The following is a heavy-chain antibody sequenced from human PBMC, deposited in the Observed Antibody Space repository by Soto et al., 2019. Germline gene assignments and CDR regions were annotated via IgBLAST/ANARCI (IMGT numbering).Heavy chain of an antibody. Sequence: QVQLQESGPGLVKPSETLSLTCTVSGGSISSYYWSWIRQPSGKGLEWIGRIYTSGSTNYNPSLKSRVTMSVDTSKNQFSLKLSSVTAADTAVYYCARWYSSSWTDYYYYGMDVWGQGTTFTVS. CDR1: GGSISSYY. CDR3: ARWYSSSWTDYYYYGMDV. CDR2: IYTSGST. V-gene: IGHV4-4*07. D-gene: IGHD6-13*01. J-gene: IGHJ6*02.